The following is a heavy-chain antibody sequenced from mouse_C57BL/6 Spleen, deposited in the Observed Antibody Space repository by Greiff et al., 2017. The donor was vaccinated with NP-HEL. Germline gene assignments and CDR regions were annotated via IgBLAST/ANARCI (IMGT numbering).Heavy chain of an antibody. CDR3: EREECYCSSCYFDV. D-gene: IGHD1-1*01. CDR1: GYAFSSSW. CDR2: IYPGDGDT. J-gene: IGHJ1*03. Sequence: QVQLQQSGPELVKPGASVKISCKASGYAFSSSWMNWVKQRPGKGLEWIGRIYPGDGDTNYNGKFKGKATLTADKSSSTTYMQLSSLTSKDSAVYFCEREECYCSSCYFDVWGTGTTVTVSS. V-gene: IGHV1-82*01.